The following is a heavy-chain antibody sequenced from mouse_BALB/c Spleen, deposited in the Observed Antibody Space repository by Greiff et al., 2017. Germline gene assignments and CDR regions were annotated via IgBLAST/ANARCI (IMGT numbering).Heavy chain of an antibody. CDR3: ARRGDYGNFDV. CDR1: GFTFSSFG. J-gene: IGHJ1*01. CDR2: ISSGSSTI. D-gene: IGHD1-1*01. Sequence: DVMLVESGGGLVQPGGSRKLSCAASGFTFSSFGMHWVRQAPEKGLEWVAYISSGSSTIYYADTVKGRFTISRDNPKNTLFLQMTSLRSEDTAMYYCARRGDYGNFDVWGAGTTVTVSS. V-gene: IGHV5-17*02.